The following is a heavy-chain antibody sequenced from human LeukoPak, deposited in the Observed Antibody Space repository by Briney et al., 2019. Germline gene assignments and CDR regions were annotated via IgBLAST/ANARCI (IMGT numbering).Heavy chain of an antibody. D-gene: IGHD1-7*01. J-gene: IGHJ4*02. V-gene: IGHV4-39*07. CDR2: IYDSGST. CDR3: ARGNSFFDH. Sequence: SETLSLTCTVSGGSIRSSYYYWGWIRQPPGKGLEWIGSIYDSGSTYYNPSLKSRVTISVDTSKNQFSLKLSSVTAADTAVYHCARGNSFFDHWGQGTLVTVSS. CDR1: GGSIRSSYYY.